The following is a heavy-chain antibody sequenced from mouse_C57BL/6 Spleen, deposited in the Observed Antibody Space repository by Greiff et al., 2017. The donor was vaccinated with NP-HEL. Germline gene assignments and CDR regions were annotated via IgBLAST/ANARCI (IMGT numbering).Heavy chain of an antibody. CDR3: ARSNYDYDVGAMDD. J-gene: IGHJ4*01. CDR2: IYPRSGNT. V-gene: IGHV1-81*01. Sequence: QVQLQQSGAELARPGASVKLSCKASGYTFTSYGISWVKQRTGQGLEWIGEIYPRSGNTYYNEKLKGKATLTADKSSSPAYMELRSLTSEDSAVYFCARSNYDYDVGAMDDWGQGTSVTVSS. D-gene: IGHD2-4*01. CDR1: GYTFTSYG.